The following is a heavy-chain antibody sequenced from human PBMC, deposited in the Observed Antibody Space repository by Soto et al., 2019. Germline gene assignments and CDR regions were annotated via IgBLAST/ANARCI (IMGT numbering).Heavy chain of an antibody. V-gene: IGHV1-69*12. CDR3: ARGGTLKPFDP. CDR2: ITPLYGTK. Sequence: QVQLVQSGPEVKEPGSSVKVSCKTSGGTFSSYPLNWVRQAPGQWLEWMGVITPLYGTKNYAQRFRGRVTLAADESTSTVFMELTRATSADAAVYFCARGGTLKPFDPWGQGTLVTVSS. D-gene: IGHD3-16*01. CDR1: GGTFSSYP. J-gene: IGHJ5*02.